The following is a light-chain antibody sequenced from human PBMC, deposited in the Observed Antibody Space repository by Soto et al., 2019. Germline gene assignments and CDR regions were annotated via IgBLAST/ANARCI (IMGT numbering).Light chain of an antibody. CDR1: QSVGANY. CDR3: QQYASSPIT. J-gene: IGKJ5*01. Sequence: EIVLTQSPGTLSLSPGERAALSCRASQSVGANYLAWYQQKPGQAPRLLIYGASIRASGISDRFSGSGSGTDFTLTITRLEPADFAVYYCQQYASSPITFGQGTRLETK. V-gene: IGKV3-20*01. CDR2: GAS.